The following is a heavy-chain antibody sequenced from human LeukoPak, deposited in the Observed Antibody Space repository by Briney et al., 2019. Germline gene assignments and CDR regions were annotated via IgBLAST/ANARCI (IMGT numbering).Heavy chain of an antibody. CDR1: GGTFSSYA. Sequence: ASVKVSCKASGGTFSSYAISWVRQAPGQGLEWMGGIITIFGTANYAQKFQGRVTITADESTSTAYMELSSLRSEDTAVYYCARSEQWLVIHLDYWGRGTLVTVSS. V-gene: IGHV1-69*13. J-gene: IGHJ4*02. CDR2: IITIFGTA. CDR3: ARSEQWLVIHLDY. D-gene: IGHD6-19*01.